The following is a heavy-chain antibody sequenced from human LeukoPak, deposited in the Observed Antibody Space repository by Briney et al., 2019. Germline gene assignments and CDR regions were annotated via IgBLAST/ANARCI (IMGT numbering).Heavy chain of an antibody. CDR2: INDDGRTT. V-gene: IGHV3-74*01. J-gene: IGHJ4*02. CDR3: TRGREGNYGLFDS. CDR1: GFTFSSYW. D-gene: IGHD3-10*01. Sequence: GGSLRLSCATSGFTFSSYWMHWVRQAPGKGLVWVSRINDDGRTTNYADSVKSRFTISRDNAKNTVYLQMSSLRAEDTAVYYCTRGREGNYGLFDSWGQGTLVTVSS.